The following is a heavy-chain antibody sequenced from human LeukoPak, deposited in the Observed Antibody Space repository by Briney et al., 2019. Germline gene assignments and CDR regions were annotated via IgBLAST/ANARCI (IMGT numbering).Heavy chain of an antibody. J-gene: IGHJ6*02. D-gene: IGHD2-2*01. Sequence: ASVKVSCKASGYTFTSYGISWVRQAPGQGLEWMGWISAYNGNTNYAQKLQGRVTITTDTSTSTAYMELRSLRSDDTAVYYCARDADIVVVPAAIQYYYYYGMDVWGQGTTVTVSS. CDR1: GYTFTSYG. CDR2: ISAYNGNT. CDR3: ARDADIVVVPAAIQYYYYYGMDV. V-gene: IGHV1-18*01.